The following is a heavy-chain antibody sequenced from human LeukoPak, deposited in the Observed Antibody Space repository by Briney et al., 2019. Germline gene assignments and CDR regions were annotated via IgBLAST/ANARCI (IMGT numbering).Heavy chain of an antibody. CDR1: GFTFSDYY. J-gene: IGHJ4*02. CDR2: ISTTSSYT. D-gene: IGHD3-22*01. Sequence: GGSLRLSCAASGFTFSDYYMSWIRQAPGKGLEWVSYISTTSSYTDYADSVKGRFTISRDNAKNLLYLQMNSLRAEDTAVYYCAKDPEYDSSGYYPNYFDYWGQGTLVTVSS. V-gene: IGHV3-11*05. CDR3: AKDPEYDSSGYYPNYFDY.